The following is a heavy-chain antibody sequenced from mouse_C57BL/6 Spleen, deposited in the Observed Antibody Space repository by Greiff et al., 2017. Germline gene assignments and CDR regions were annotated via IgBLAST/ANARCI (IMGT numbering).Heavy chain of an antibody. Sequence: VQLQQPGAELVKPGASVKLSCKASGYTFTSYWMQWVKQRPGQGLEWIGEIDPSDSYTTYNQKFKGKATLTVDTSSSTSYMQLSSRTSEDSAVYYCAKSVDGYSHWYFDVWGTGTTVTVSS. D-gene: IGHD2-3*01. V-gene: IGHV1-50*01. J-gene: IGHJ1*03. CDR3: AKSVDGYSHWYFDV. CDR1: GYTFTSYW. CDR2: IDPSDSYT.